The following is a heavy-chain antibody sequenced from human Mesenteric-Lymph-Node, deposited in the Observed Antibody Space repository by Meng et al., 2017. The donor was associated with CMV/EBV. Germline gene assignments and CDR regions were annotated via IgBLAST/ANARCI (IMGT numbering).Heavy chain of an antibody. J-gene: IGHJ4*02. Sequence: SCAASGFTFSSYSMNWVHQAPGKGLEWVSSISSSSNYIYYADSVKGRFTISRDNAKNPLYLQMNSLRAEDTAVYYCARRVAARSDLDYWGQGTLVTVSS. V-gene: IGHV3-21*01. CDR2: ISSSSNYI. D-gene: IGHD6-6*01. CDR1: GFTFSSYS. CDR3: ARRVAARSDLDY.